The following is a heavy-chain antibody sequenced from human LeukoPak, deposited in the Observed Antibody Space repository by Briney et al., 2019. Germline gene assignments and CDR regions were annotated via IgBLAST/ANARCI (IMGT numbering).Heavy chain of an antibody. CDR2: IYYSGST. J-gene: IGHJ4*02. V-gene: IGHV4-39*07. CDR3: ARENEGSGWYV. Sequence: PSETLSLTCTVSGGSISSSSYYWGWIRQPPGKGLEWIGSIYYSGSTYYNPSLKSRVTISVDTSKNQFSLKLSSVTAADTAVYYCARENEGSGWYVWGQGTLVTVSS. D-gene: IGHD6-19*01. CDR1: GGSISSSSYY.